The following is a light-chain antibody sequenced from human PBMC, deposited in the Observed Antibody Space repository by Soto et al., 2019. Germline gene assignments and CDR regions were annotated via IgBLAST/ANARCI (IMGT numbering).Light chain of an antibody. Sequence: EILMTQSPATLSVSAGERATLSCRASQSVSINLAWYQQKPGQAPRLIIYGASTRATGIPARFSGSGSGTEFTLTISSLQSEDFAVYYCQQYNNWPVTFGQGTKVDIK. CDR1: QSVSIN. J-gene: IGKJ1*01. V-gene: IGKV3-15*01. CDR2: GAS. CDR3: QQYNNWPVT.